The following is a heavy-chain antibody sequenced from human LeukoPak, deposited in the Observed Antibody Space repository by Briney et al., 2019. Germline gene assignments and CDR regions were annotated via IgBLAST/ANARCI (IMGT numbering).Heavy chain of an antibody. CDR3: ARGQNSGYDD. V-gene: IGHV3-21*01. J-gene: IGHJ4*02. Sequence: PGGSLRLSCAVSGCTFSSYSMNWVRQAPGKGLEWASSISSSSSYIYYADSVKGRFTISRDNAKNSLYLQMNSLRAEDTAVYYCARGQNSGYDDWGQGTLVTVSS. CDR1: GCTFSSYS. CDR2: ISSSSSYI. D-gene: IGHD5-12*01.